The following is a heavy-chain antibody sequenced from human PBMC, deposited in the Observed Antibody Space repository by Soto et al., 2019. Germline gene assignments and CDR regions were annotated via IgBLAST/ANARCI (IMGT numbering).Heavy chain of an antibody. D-gene: IGHD6-19*01. V-gene: IGHV3-7*01. J-gene: IGHJ4*02. CDR2: IKGDGSEK. CDR1: GFSFSSYW. CDR3: ARNRGWDTLDY. Sequence: SLRLSCVASGFSFSSYWMKWVRQAPGKGLETVANIKGDGSEKTYVDSVKGRFTISRDNAKNSLYLEMDSLRAEDMAVYYCARNRGWDTLDYWGQGTLVTVSS.